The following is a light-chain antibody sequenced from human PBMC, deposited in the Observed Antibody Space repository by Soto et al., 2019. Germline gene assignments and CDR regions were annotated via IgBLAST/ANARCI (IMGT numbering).Light chain of an antibody. J-gene: IGKJ5*01. CDR1: QGISSA. CDR3: QHFNRYPRT. CDR2: GAS. V-gene: IGKV1-13*02. Sequence: AIQLTQSPSSLSASIGDRVTITCRASQGISSALAWYQQKPGKAPSLLIYGASTLESGVPSTFSGSGSGTDFTLSISSLQHADFSTYYCQHFNRYPRTFGQGTRLETK.